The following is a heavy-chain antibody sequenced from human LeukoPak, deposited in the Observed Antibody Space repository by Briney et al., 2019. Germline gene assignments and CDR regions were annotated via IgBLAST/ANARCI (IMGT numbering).Heavy chain of an antibody. V-gene: IGHV3-48*03. CDR2: ISSSGSPI. J-gene: IGHJ4*02. Sequence: GGSLRLFCAASGFTFSSYEMNWVRQAPGKGLEWVSYISSSGSPIYYADSVKGRFTISRDNVKNSLHLQMNNLRAEDTAVYYCARDSADSGWLDYWGQGTLVTVSS. CDR3: ARDSADSGWLDY. CDR1: GFTFSSYE. D-gene: IGHD6-19*01.